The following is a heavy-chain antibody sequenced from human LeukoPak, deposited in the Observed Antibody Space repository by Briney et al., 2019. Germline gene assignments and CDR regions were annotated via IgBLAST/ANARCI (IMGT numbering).Heavy chain of an antibody. CDR1: GFTFSSFG. J-gene: IGHJ4*02. CDR2: IWYDGTNK. Sequence: PGRSLRLSCAASGFTFSSFGMHWVRQAPGKGLEWVAGIWYDGTNKYYADSVKGRFTISRDNSKNTLYLQLSSLRAEDTAVYYCARDSAYQYGSGSYPGDYFDNWGQGTLVTVSS. D-gene: IGHD3-10*01. V-gene: IGHV3-33*01. CDR3: ARDSAYQYGSGSYPGDYFDN.